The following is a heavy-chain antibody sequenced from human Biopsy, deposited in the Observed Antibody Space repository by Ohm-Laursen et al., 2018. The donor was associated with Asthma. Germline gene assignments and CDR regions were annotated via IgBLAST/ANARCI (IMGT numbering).Heavy chain of an antibody. Sequence: ASVKVSCKASGYTFTSYYMHWVRQAPGQGLEWMGRINPNSGATNYAQKFQGRVTMTRDTSISTAYMEVSRLRSGDTAVYYCARGQKSAGDRWFDPWGQGTLVTVSS. CDR1: GYTFTSYY. CDR2: INPNSGAT. CDR3: ARGQKSAGDRWFDP. J-gene: IGHJ5*02. D-gene: IGHD6-13*01. V-gene: IGHV1-2*06.